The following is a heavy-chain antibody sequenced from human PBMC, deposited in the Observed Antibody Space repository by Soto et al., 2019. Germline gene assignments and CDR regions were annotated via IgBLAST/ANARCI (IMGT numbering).Heavy chain of an antibody. V-gene: IGHV1-69*13. D-gene: IGHD3-9*01. CDR2: IIPIFGTA. Sequence: GASVKVSCKASGGTFSSYAISWVRQAPGQGLEWMGGIIPIFGTANYAQKFQGRVTITADESTSTAYMELSSLRSEDTAVYYRARDFYDILTGYPFFYFDYWGQGTLVTVSS. CDR3: ARDFYDILTGYPFFYFDY. CDR1: GGTFSSYA. J-gene: IGHJ4*02.